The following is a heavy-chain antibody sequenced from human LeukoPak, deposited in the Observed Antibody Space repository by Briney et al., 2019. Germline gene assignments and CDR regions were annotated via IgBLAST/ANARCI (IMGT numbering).Heavy chain of an antibody. CDR2: IYHSGST. CDR1: GGSISSSNW. D-gene: IGHD2-8*01. CDR3: ARATNTVSNWFDP. J-gene: IGHJ5*02. V-gene: IGHV4-4*02. Sequence: SGTLSLTCAVSGGSISSSNWWSWVRQPPGKGLEWIGEIYHSGSTNYNPSLKSRVTISVDKSKNQFSLKLSSVTAADTAVYYCARATNTVSNWFDPWGQGTLVTVSS.